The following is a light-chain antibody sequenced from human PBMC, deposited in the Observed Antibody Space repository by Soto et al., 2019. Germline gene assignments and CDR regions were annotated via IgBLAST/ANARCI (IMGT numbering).Light chain of an antibody. CDR3: QHTYTAPRT. CDR1: QSITIY. CDR2: GAS. Sequence: DIQMTQSPSSLSASVGDRVTITCRASQSITIYLNWYQQQPGKAPRLLIYGASTLQTGVPSRFSGSGSMTDFTLTISDLQPEDFATYYCQHTYTAPRTFGQWTKVYI. V-gene: IGKV1-39*01. J-gene: IGKJ1*01.